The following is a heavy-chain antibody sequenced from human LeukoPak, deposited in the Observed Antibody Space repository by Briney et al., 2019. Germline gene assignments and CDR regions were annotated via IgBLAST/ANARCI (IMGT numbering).Heavy chain of an antibody. J-gene: IGHJ4*02. CDR2: IYYSGST. D-gene: IGHD3-3*01. CDR1: GGSISSGGYY. CDR3: ARTYDFWSGYPFDY. Sequence: PSGTLSLTCTVSGGSISSGGYYWSWIRQHPGKGLEWIGYIYYSGSTYYNPSLKSRVTISVDTSKNQFSLKLSSVTAADTAVYYCARTYDFWSGYPFDYWGQGTLVTVSS. V-gene: IGHV4-31*03.